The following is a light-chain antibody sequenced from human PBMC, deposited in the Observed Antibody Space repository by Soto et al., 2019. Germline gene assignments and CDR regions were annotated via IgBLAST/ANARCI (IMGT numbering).Light chain of an antibody. CDR1: QSLIHSDGNTY. J-gene: IGKJ1*01. Sequence: DVVMTQSPLSLPVTLGQPASISCRSSQSLIHSDGNTYLNWFQQRPGQSPRRLIYEVSDRDSGDPDRFSGSESGTDFTLKISRVEAEDVGVYYCMQGTHWPWTFGQGTEVEIK. V-gene: IGKV2-30*02. CDR2: EVS. CDR3: MQGTHWPWT.